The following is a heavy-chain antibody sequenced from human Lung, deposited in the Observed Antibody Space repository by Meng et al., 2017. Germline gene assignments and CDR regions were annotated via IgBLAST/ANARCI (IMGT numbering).Heavy chain of an antibody. Sequence: VQLQQWVAGLLKPSETLSLTCVVSGGSFSDYYWSWIRQPPGKGLEWIGKINHSGSTNYNPSLESRATISVDTSQNNLSLKLSSVTAADSAVYYCARGPTTMAHDFDYWGQGTLVTVSS. D-gene: IGHD4-11*01. V-gene: IGHV4-34*01. CDR3: ARGPTTMAHDFDY. J-gene: IGHJ4*02. CDR1: GGSFSDYY. CDR2: INHSGST.